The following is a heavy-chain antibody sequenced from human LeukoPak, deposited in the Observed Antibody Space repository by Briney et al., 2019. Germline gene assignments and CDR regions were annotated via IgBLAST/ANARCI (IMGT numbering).Heavy chain of an antibody. D-gene: IGHD1-1*01. CDR2: IYPGDSDT. V-gene: IGHV5-51*01. CDR1: GYSFTSYW. CDR3: ARSGQDYYYYYYMDV. J-gene: IGHJ6*03. Sequence: GSLKISCKGSGYSFTSYWIGWVRQMPGKGLEWMGIIYPGDSDTRYSPSFQGQVTISADKSISTAYLQWSSLKASDTAMYYCARSGQDYYYYYYMDVWGKGTTVTVSS.